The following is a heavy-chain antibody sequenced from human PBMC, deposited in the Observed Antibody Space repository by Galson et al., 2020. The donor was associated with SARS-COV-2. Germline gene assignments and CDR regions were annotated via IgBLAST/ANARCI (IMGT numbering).Heavy chain of an antibody. J-gene: IGHJ6*02. CDR1: GFTVSSNY. CDR3: ARGGPPDYYYYGMDV. CDR2: ICSGGST. Sequence: GGSLRLSCAASGFTVSSNYMSWVRQAPGKGLEWVSVICSGGSTYYADSVKGRFTISRDNSKNTLYLQMNSLRVEDTAVYYCARGGPPDYYYYGMDVWGQGTTVTVSS. V-gene: IGHV3-53*01.